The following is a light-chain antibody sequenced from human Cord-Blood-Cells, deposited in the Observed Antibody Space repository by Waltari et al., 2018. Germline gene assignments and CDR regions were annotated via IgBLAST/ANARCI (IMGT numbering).Light chain of an antibody. CDR1: SSDVGGYNY. J-gene: IGLJ1*01. V-gene: IGLV2-14*01. Sequence: QSALTQPASVSGSPGQSITLSCTGTSSDVGGYNYVSWYQQPPGKAPKLLIYDVSNRPSGVSNRFSGSKSGNTASLTISGLQAEDEADYYCSSYTSSSTYVFGTGTKVTVL. CDR2: DVS. CDR3: SSYTSSSTYV.